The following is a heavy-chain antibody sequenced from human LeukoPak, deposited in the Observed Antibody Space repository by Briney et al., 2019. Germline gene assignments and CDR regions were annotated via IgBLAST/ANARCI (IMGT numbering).Heavy chain of an antibody. V-gene: IGHV4-38-2*02. Sequence: SETLSLTCTVSGYSISSGYYWGWIRQPPGKGLEWIGSIYHSGSTYYNPSLKSRVTISVDTSKNQFSLKLSSVTAADTAVYYCARVLYYDSSGASYWGQGTLVTVSS. CDR1: GYSISSGYY. CDR2: IYHSGST. D-gene: IGHD3-22*01. CDR3: ARVLYYDSSGASY. J-gene: IGHJ4*02.